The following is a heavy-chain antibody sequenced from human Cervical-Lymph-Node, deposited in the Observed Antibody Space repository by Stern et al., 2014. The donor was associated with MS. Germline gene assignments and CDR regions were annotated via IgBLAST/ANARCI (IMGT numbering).Heavy chain of an antibody. V-gene: IGHV5-51*01. CDR2: IYPGDSDT. D-gene: IGHD1-1*01. J-gene: IGHJ6*02. CDR1: GYSFTTYW. Sequence: EVQLVQSGAEVKKPGESLKISCQGSGYSFTTYWIGWVRQMPGKGLEWMGIIYPGDSDTKYSPSFQGQVISADKSINTAYLQWSSLKASDTAMYYCARHTGPYSHYYGMDVWGQGTTVTVSS. CDR3: ARHTGPYSHYYGMDV.